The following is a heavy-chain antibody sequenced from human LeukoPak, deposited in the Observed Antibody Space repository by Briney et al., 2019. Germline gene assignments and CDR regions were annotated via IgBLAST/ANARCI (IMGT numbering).Heavy chain of an antibody. J-gene: IGHJ4*02. CDR2: INTNTGNP. V-gene: IGHV7-4-1*02. D-gene: IGHD2-21*02. Sequence: ASVKVSCKASGYTFTSYAMNWVRQAPGQGLEWMGWINTNTGNPTYAQGFTGRFVFSLDTSVSTVYLQISSLKAEDTAVYYCARVDTCGGDCYMMLDWGQGTLVTVSS. CDR1: GYTFTSYA. CDR3: ARVDTCGGDCYMMLD.